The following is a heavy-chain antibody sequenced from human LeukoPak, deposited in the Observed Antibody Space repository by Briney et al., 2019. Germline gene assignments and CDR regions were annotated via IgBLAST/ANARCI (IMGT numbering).Heavy chain of an antibody. CDR1: GGSISSSSYS. D-gene: IGHD2-21*02. V-gene: IGHV4-39*01. Sequence: PSETLSLTRTVSGGSISSSSYSWGWIRQPPGKGLEWIGSIYYSGSTYYNPSLKSRVTISVDTSKNQFSLKLSSVTAADTAVYYCARRFKGDYYFDYWGQGTLVTVSS. CDR2: IYYSGST. CDR3: ARRFKGDYYFDY. J-gene: IGHJ4*02.